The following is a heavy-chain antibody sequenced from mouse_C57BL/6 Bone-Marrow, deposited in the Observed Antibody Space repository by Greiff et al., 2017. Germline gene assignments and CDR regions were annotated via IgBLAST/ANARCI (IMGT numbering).Heavy chain of an antibody. CDR2: IYPRSGNT. Sequence: QVQLQQSGAELARPGASVKLSCKASGYTFTSYGISWVKQRTGQGLEWIGEIYPRSGNTYYNEKFKGKATLTADKSSSTAYMELRSLTSEDSAVYVCARGVGHGYCGRFAYWGQGTLVTVSA. D-gene: IGHD2-3*01. CDR1: GYTFTSYG. CDR3: ARGVGHGYCGRFAY. V-gene: IGHV1-81*01. J-gene: IGHJ3*01.